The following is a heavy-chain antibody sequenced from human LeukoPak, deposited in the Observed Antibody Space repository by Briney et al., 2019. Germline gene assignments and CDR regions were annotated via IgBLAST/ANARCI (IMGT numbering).Heavy chain of an antibody. CDR3: ARDYSSVWTNSYSNPYIYI. V-gene: IGHV4-4*07. CDR2: IFVTGST. CDR1: GGSISSYF. Sequence: SETLSLTCSVSGGSISSYFWSWIRQPAGKGLEWIGHIFVTGSTYYTPSLQGRVSMSIDASRNQVYLRLSSVTAADTAVYYCARDYSSVWTNSYSNPYIYICGKRTMVT. J-gene: IGHJ3*02. D-gene: IGHD4-11*01.